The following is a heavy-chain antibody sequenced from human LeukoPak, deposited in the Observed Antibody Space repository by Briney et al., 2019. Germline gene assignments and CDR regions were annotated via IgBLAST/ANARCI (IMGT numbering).Heavy chain of an antibody. CDR2: INSDGSST. Sequence: WGSLRLSCAASGFTFSSYWMHWVRQAPGKGLVWISLINSDGSSTSYADSVKGRFTISRDNAKNTMYLQMNSLRAEDTAVYYCTRGTPEYSSSWYDYWGQGTLVTVSS. J-gene: IGHJ4*02. CDR3: TRGTPEYSSSWYDY. V-gene: IGHV3-74*01. CDR1: GFTFSSYW. D-gene: IGHD6-13*01.